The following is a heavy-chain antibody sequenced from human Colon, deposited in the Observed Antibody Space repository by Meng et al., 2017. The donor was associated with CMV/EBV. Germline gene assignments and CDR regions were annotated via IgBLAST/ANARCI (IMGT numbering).Heavy chain of an antibody. V-gene: IGHV3-30*02. Sequence: GESLKISCAASGFTFRDYGIHWVRQAPGKGLEWVSFIRYDGNNQYYSDSVKGRFTISRDNSKNTLSLQMNSLRAEDTAVYYCVRVGDYPGGYFDYWGLGTLVTVSS. CDR2: IRYDGNNQ. J-gene: IGHJ4*02. CDR1: GFTFRDYG. D-gene: IGHD4-17*01. CDR3: VRVGDYPGGYFDY.